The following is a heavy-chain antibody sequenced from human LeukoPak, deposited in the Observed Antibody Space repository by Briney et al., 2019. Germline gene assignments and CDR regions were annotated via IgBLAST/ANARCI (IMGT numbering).Heavy chain of an antibody. CDR2: ISYDGSNK. V-gene: IGHV3-30*18. CDR3: AKDRASTLDY. J-gene: IGHJ4*02. Sequence: QPGGSLRLSCAASGFTFSSYGMHWVRQAPGKGLEWVAVISYDGSNKYYADSVKGRFTISRDNSKNTLYLQMNSLRAEDTAVYYCAKDRASTLDYWGQGTLVTVSS. CDR1: GFTFSSYG. D-gene: IGHD4/OR15-4a*01.